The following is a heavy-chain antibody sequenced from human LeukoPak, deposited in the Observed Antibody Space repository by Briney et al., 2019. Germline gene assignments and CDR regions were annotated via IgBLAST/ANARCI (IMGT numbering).Heavy chain of an antibody. Sequence: GGSLRLSCAASGFTFSSYSMNWVRQAPGKGLEWVSSISSSSSYIYYADSVKGRFTISRDNAKNSLYLQMNSLRAEDTAVYYCRVVIKRLGDAFDIWGQGTMVTVSS. D-gene: IGHD3-3*01. V-gene: IGHV3-21*01. J-gene: IGHJ3*02. CDR1: GFTFSSYS. CDR2: ISSSSSYI. CDR3: RVVIKRLGDAFDI.